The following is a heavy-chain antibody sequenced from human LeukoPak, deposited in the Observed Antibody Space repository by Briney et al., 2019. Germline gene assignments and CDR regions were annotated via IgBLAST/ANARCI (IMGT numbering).Heavy chain of an antibody. J-gene: IGHJ4*02. Sequence: PGRSLRLSCAASGFTFSSYGMNWVRQAPGKGLEWVAVIWYDRSNKYYADSVKGRFTISRDNSKNTVSLQLNSLRAEDTAVYYCARLGSGWSFDFWGQGTLVAVSS. CDR3: ARLGSGWSFDF. D-gene: IGHD6-19*01. CDR2: IWYDRSNK. V-gene: IGHV3-33*01. CDR1: GFTFSSYG.